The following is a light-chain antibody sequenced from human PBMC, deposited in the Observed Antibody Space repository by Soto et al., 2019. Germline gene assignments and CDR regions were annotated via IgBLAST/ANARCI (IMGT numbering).Light chain of an antibody. CDR2: GTS. CDR3: QHYNNWPRT. V-gene: IGKV3-15*01. Sequence: EIVMTQSPATLSVSPGERATLSCRASQSVSSNLAWYQQKPGQAPRLLIYGTSTRATDIPARFSGSRSGTEFTLTISSLRSEDFAVYYCQHYNNWPRTFGQGTKVEIK. J-gene: IGKJ1*01. CDR1: QSVSSN.